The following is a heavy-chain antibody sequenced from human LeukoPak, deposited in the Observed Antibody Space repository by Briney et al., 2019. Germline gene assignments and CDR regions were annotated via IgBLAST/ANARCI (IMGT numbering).Heavy chain of an antibody. D-gene: IGHD2-21*02. CDR2: IWYDGSNK. CDR3: AKEYCGGDCYSPDAFDI. V-gene: IGHV3-30*02. Sequence: QSGGSLRLSCAASGFTFSSYGMHWVRQAPGKGLEWVAVIWYDGSNKYYADSVKGRFTISRDNSKNTLYLQMNSLRAEDTAVYYCAKEYCGGDCYSPDAFDIWGQGTMVTVSS. J-gene: IGHJ3*02. CDR1: GFTFSSYG.